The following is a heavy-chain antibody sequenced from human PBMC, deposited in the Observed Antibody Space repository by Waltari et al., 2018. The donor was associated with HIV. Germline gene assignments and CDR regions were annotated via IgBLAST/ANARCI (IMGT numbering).Heavy chain of an antibody. V-gene: IGHV4-4*07. CDR1: GGSISSYS. Sequence: QVTLHESGPGLVKPSATLPLTCTAPGGSISSYSWGWIRQPAGKGLAWIGRIYTSGSTNYNPSLKSRVTMSVDTSKKQFSLKLSSVTAADTAVYYCARDPIAAAGRNYYGMDVWGQGTTVTVSS. D-gene: IGHD6-13*01. CDR3: ARDPIAAAGRNYYGMDV. J-gene: IGHJ6*02. CDR2: IYTSGST.